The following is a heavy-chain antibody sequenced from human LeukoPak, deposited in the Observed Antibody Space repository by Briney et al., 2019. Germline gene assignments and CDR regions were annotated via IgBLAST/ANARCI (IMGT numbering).Heavy chain of an antibody. CDR2: IIPIFGTA. V-gene: IGHV1-69*05. Sequence: SVKVSCTASGGIFSSYAISWVRQAPGQGLEWMGGIIPIFGTANYAQKFQGRVTITTDESTSTAYMELSSLRSEDTAVYYCARDRGAAAGDNWFDPWGQGTLVTVSS. CDR3: ARDRGAAAGDNWFDP. J-gene: IGHJ5*02. CDR1: GGIFSSYA. D-gene: IGHD6-13*01.